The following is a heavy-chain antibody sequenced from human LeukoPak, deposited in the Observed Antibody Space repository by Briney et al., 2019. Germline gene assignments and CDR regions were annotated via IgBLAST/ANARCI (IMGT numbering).Heavy chain of an antibody. CDR3: ARELRNWFDP. V-gene: IGHV1-69*05. Sequence: SVKVSCKASGGTFSSYAISWVRQAPGQGLEWMGGIIPIFGTANYAQKLQGRVTMTTDTSTSTAYMELRSLRSDDTAVYYCARELRNWFDPWGQGTLVTVSS. CDR2: IIPIFGTA. J-gene: IGHJ5*02. CDR1: GGTFSSYA.